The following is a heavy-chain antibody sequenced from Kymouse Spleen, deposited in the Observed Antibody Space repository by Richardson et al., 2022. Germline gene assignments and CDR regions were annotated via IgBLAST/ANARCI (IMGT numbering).Heavy chain of an antibody. CDR3: ARGGYCSSTSCYAFDI. CDR2: IWYDGSNK. D-gene: IGHD2-2*02. V-gene: IGHV3-33*01. CDR1: GFTFSSYG. Sequence: QVQLVESGGGVVQPGRSLRLSCAASGFTFSSYGMHWVRQAPGKGLEWVAVIWYDGSNKYYADSVKGRFTISRDNSKNTLYLQMNSLRAEDTAVYYCARGGYCSSTSCYAFDIWGQGTMVTVSS. J-gene: IGHJ3*02.